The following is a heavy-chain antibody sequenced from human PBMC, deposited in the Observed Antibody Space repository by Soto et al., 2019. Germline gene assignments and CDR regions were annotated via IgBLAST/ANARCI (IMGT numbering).Heavy chain of an antibody. J-gene: IGHJ5*02. CDR3: ARGEVRFDP. V-gene: IGHV1-46*01. CDR2: INPTSGST. Sequence: ASVKVSCKVSGYTFTNYFMQWVRQAPGQGLEWMGLINPTSGSTVYAQKFQGRVSMTRDTSTSTVFMDLASLKSDDTAVYYCARGEVRFDPWGQGTLVTVSS. CDR1: GYTFTNYF.